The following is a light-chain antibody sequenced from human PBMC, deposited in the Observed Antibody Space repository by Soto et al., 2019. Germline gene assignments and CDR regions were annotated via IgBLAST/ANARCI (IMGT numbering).Light chain of an antibody. CDR1: SSDVGGYNY. CDR2: NVS. CDR3: TSSTSGSLYV. Sequence: QSVLTQAASVSGSPGQSITISCTGTSSDVGGYNYVSWYQQFPGKVPKLLIYNVSNRPSGVSNRFSGSKSGNTASLTISGLQAEAEADYFCTSSTSGSLYVFGTGTKVTVL. V-gene: IGLV2-14*01. J-gene: IGLJ1*01.